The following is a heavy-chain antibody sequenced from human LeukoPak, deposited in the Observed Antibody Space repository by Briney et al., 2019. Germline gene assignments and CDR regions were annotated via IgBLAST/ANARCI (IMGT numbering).Heavy chain of an antibody. Sequence: GGSLRLSCAASGFTFSSYAMHWVRQAPGKGLEWVAVISYDGSNKYYADSVKGRFTISRDNSKNTLYLQMNSLRAEDTAVYYCAKDPMPRPGLIDYWGQGTLVTVSS. CDR3: AKDPMPRPGLIDY. J-gene: IGHJ4*02. CDR2: ISYDGSNK. D-gene: IGHD2-2*01. CDR1: GFTFSSYA. V-gene: IGHV3-30*04.